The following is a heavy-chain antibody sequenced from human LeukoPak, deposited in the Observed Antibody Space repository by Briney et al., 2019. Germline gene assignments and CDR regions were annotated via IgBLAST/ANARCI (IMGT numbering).Heavy chain of an antibody. CDR2: IYYSGST. J-gene: IGHJ3*02. D-gene: IGHD3-10*01. Sequence: PSETLSLTCTVSGGSISSSSYYWGWIRQPPGKGLEWIGSIYYSGSTYYNPSFKSRVTISVDTSKNQFSLRLSSVTTADTAVYYCAGYYFASGNYDLFVWDAFDIWGQGTMVTISS. CDR1: GGSISSSSYY. V-gene: IGHV4-39*07. CDR3: AGYYFASGNYDLFVWDAFDI.